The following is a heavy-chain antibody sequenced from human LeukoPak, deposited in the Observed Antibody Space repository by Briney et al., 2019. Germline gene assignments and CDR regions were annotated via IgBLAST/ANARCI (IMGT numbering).Heavy chain of an antibody. CDR1: GFTFGDYA. D-gene: IGHD6-13*01. CDR2: IRSKAYGGTT. V-gene: IGHV3-49*03. Sequence: GGSLRLSCTASGFTFGDYAMSWFRQAPGKGLEWVGFIRSKAYGGTTEYAASVKGRFTISRDNSKNTLYLQMNSLRAEDTAVYYCAKPSSSWYSNNFDYWGQGTLVTVSS. CDR3: AKPSSSWYSNNFDY. J-gene: IGHJ4*02.